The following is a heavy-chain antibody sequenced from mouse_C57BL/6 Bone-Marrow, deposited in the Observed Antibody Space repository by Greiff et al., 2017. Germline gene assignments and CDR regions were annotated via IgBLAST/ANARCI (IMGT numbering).Heavy chain of an antibody. J-gene: IGHJ2*01. V-gene: IGHV7-3*01. CDR3: ARSQVVYFDY. D-gene: IGHD1-1*01. CDR2: IRNKANGYTT. CDR1: GFTFTDYY. Sequence: EVHLVESGGGLVQPGGSLSLSCAASGFTFTDYYMSWVRQPPGKALEWLGFIRNKANGYTTEYSASVKGRFTISRDNSQSILYLQMHALRAEDSATYYCARSQVVYFDYWCQGTTLTVSS.